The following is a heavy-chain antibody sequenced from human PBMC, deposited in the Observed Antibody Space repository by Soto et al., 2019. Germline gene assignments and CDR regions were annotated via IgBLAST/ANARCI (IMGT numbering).Heavy chain of an antibody. D-gene: IGHD3-22*01. CDR3: ATYYYDSSGYYYKEWAFDY. J-gene: IGHJ4*02. Sequence: PGGSLRLSCAASGFTFSSYSMNWVRQAPGKGLEWVSSISSSSSYIYYADSVEGRFTISRDNAKSSLYLQMNSLRAEDTAVYYCATYYYDSSGYYYKEWAFDYWGQGTLVTVSS. CDR1: GFTFSSYS. CDR2: ISSSSSYI. V-gene: IGHV3-21*01.